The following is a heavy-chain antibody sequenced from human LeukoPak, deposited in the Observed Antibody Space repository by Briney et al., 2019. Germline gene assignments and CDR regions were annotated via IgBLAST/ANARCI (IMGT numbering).Heavy chain of an antibody. J-gene: IGHJ4*02. CDR1: GFTFSSYA. CDR2: ISGSGGST. D-gene: IGHD2-2*01. Sequence: GGSLRLSCAASGFTFSSYAMSWVRQAPGKGLEWVSAISGSGGSTYYADSVKGRFTISRDNSKNTLYLQMNSLRAEDTAVYYCAKAVGYCSSTSCLGPDYWGQGTLVTVSS. CDR3: AKAVGYCSSTSCLGPDY. V-gene: IGHV3-23*01.